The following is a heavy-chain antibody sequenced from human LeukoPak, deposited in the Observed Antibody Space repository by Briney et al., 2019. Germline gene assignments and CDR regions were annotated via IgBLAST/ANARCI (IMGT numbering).Heavy chain of an antibody. CDR3: ARVPPDYGGSSYYYGMDV. J-gene: IGHJ6*02. V-gene: IGHV1-46*01. CDR2: INPSGGST. Sequence: ASVKVSCKASGYTFTSYYMHWVRQAPGQGLEWMGIINPSGGSTSYAQKFQGRVTMTRDTSTSTVYMALSSLRSEDTAVYYCARVPPDYGGSSYYYGMDVWGQGTTVTVSS. D-gene: IGHD4-17*01. CDR1: GYTFTSYY.